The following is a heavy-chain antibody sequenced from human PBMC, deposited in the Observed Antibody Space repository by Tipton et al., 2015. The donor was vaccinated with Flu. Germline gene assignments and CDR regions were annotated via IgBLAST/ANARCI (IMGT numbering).Heavy chain of an antibody. V-gene: IGHV4-59*01. CDR1: GASISNYY. D-gene: IGHD3-22*01. Sequence: LRLSCTVSGASISNYYWSWIRQPPGKGLDLIGYIYYSGSTNYNPSLKSRVTISVDTSKNQFSLKLSSVTAADTAVYYCARVLSYYDSSGYRPLYYFDYWGQGTLVTVSS. J-gene: IGHJ4*02. CDR3: ARVLSYYDSSGYRPLYYFDY. CDR2: IYYSGST.